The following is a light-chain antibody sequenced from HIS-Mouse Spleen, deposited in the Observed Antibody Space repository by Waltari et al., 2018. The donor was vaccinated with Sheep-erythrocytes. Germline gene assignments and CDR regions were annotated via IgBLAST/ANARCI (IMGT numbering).Light chain of an antibody. CDR2: AAS. CDR1: QGISSY. CDR3: QQLNSYPPA. Sequence: DIQLTQSPSFLSASVGDRVTIPCRASQGISSYLAWYQPKPGKAPKLLIYAASTLQSGVPSRFSGSGSGTEFTLTISSLQPEDFATYYCQQLNSYPPAFGPGTKVDIK. V-gene: IGKV1-9*01. J-gene: IGKJ3*01.